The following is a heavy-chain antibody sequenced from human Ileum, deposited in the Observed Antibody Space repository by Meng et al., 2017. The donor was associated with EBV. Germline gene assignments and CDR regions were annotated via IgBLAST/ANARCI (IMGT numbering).Heavy chain of an antibody. CDR1: GYTFTGYY. CDR3: ARVGYGSGSFRFDY. Sequence: QVRRVQSGVKLKEPGASLKDSCKASGYTFTGYYMHWVRQAPGQGLEWMGRINPNSGGTNYAQKFQGRVTMTRDTSISTAYMELSRLRSDDTAVYYCARVGYGSGSFRFDYWGQGTLVTVSS. V-gene: IGHV1-2*06. J-gene: IGHJ4*02. CDR2: INPNSGGT. D-gene: IGHD3-10*01.